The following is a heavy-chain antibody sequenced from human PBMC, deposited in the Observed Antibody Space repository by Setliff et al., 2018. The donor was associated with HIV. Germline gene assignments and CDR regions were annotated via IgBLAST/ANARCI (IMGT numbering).Heavy chain of an antibody. D-gene: IGHD3-9*01. J-gene: IGHJ4*02. CDR2: INTSGGSA. CDR1: GYTFTSYP. CDR3: ARDSPSGLVFLKPLDH. V-gene: IGHV1-46*01. Sequence: ASVKVSCKASGYTFTSYPMHWVRQAPGQGLEWMGVINTSGGSAGYAEKFRGRVTMTRDTSTSTVYMDLRNLRSEDTAVYYCARDSPSGLVFLKPLDHWGQGTLVTVSS.